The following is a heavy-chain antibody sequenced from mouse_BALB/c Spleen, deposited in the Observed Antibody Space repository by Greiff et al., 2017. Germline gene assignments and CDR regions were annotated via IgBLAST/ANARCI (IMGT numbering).Heavy chain of an antibody. CDR3: ARSDGYQTSAMDY. Sequence: VQLQQSGAELAKPGASVKMSCKASGYTFTSYGMHWVKQRPGQGLEWIGYINPSTGYTEYNQKFKDKATLTADKSSSTAYMQLSSLTSEDSAVYYCARSDGYQTSAMDYWGQGTSVTVSA. J-gene: IGHJ4*01. D-gene: IGHD2-3*01. V-gene: IGHV1-4*01. CDR2: INPSTGYT. CDR1: GYTFTSYG.